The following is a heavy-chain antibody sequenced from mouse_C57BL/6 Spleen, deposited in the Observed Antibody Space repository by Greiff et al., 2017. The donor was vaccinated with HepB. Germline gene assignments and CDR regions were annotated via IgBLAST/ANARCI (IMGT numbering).Heavy chain of an antibody. CDR1: GYSITSGYY. CDR2: ISYDGSN. CDR3: AILPLYFDV. V-gene: IGHV3-6*01. D-gene: IGHD2-1*01. J-gene: IGHJ1*03. Sequence: ESGPGLVKPSQSLSLTCSVTGYSITSGYYWNWIRQFPGNKLEWMGYISYDGSNNYNPSLKNRISITRDTSKNQFFLKLNSVTTEDTATYYCAILPLYFDVWGTGTTVTVSS.